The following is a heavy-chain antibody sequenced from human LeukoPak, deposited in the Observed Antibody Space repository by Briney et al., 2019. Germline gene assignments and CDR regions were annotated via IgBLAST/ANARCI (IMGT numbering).Heavy chain of an antibody. Sequence: GGSLSLSCPPSGFTFGRYWIDCVRQAPGKGLVRVSRINNDGRSTIYADSVKGRFTISRDKAKSTLYLLMNSLRAEDTAVYYCTRGGSPTEALGDGFDMWGQGTMVTVSS. CDR2: INNDGRST. J-gene: IGHJ3*02. CDR1: GFTFGRYW. D-gene: IGHD1-26*01. V-gene: IGHV3-74*01. CDR3: TRGGSPTEALGDGFDM.